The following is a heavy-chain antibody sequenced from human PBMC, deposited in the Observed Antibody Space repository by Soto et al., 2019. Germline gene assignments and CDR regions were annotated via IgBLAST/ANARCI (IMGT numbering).Heavy chain of an antibody. Sequence: GESLKISCTGVGYSFTSYWIGWVRLMPGRGLEWMGIIYPGDSDTRYSPSFQGQVTISADKSITTAYLQWSSLKASDTAMYYCARGYCTTTICDPWFDPWGQGTLVTVSS. D-gene: IGHD2-2*01. CDR3: ARGYCTTTICDPWFDP. CDR1: GYSFTSYW. J-gene: IGHJ5*02. V-gene: IGHV5-51*01. CDR2: IYPGDSDT.